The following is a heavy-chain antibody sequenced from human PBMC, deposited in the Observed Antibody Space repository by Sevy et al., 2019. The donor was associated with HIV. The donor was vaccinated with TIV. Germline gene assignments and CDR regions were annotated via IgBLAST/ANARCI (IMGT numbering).Heavy chain of an antibody. CDR1: GYTFTSYY. CDR2: INPSGGST. CDR3: ARRARGSGYSFDYYYYYGMDV. D-gene: IGHD3-3*01. V-gene: IGHV1-46*03. J-gene: IGHJ6*02. Sequence: ASVKVSCKASGYTFTSYYMHWVRQAPGQGLEWMGIINPSGGSTSYAQKFQGRVTMTRDTSTSTVYMELSSLRSEDTAVYYCARRARGSGYSFDYYYYYGMDVWGQGTTITVSS.